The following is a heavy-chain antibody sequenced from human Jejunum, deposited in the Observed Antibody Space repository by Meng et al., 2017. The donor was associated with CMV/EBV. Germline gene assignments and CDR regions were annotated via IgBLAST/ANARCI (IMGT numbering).Heavy chain of an antibody. J-gene: IGHJ4*02. D-gene: IGHD2-21*02. V-gene: IGHV1-2*02. Sequence: KASGYTFNGDYVHWVRQAPGQGLEWLGWVNSGSGGTSYAEKFQGRITMTRDTSISTTYMELSGLRFDDTAMYYCVSLVTLRQGVAYWGQGTLVTVSS. CDR1: GYTFNGDY. CDR2: VNSGSGGT. CDR3: VSLVTLRQGVAY.